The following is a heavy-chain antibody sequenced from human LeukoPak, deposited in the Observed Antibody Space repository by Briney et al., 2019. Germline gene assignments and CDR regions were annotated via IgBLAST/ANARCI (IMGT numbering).Heavy chain of an antibody. Sequence: PGGSLRLSCAASGFTFSDYYMTWIRQAPGKGLEWISYISGNATTIYYADSVKGRFTISRDNAKNSLYLQMNSLRAEDTAVYYCARDLEAVGDNFDYWGQGTLVTVSS. CDR1: GFTFSDYY. D-gene: IGHD1-26*01. CDR2: ISGNATTI. CDR3: ARDLEAVGDNFDY. J-gene: IGHJ4*02. V-gene: IGHV3-11*01.